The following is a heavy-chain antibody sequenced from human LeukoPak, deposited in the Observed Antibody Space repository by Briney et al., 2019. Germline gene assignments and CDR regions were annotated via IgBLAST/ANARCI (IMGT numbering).Heavy chain of an antibody. Sequence: SETLSLTCTVSGGSISSSSYYWGWIRQPPGKGLEWIGSIYYSGSTYYNPSLKSRVTISVDTSKNQFSLKLSSVTAADTAVYYCARVSYYYGSGTLSTYHFDYWGQGTLVTVSS. CDR3: ARVSYYYGSGTLSTYHFDY. V-gene: IGHV4-39*07. CDR1: GGSISSSSYY. D-gene: IGHD3-10*01. CDR2: IYYSGST. J-gene: IGHJ4*02.